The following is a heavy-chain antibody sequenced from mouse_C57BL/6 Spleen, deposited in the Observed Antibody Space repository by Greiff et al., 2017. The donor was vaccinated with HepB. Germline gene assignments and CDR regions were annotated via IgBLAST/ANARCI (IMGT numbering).Heavy chain of an antibody. CDR2: ISDGGSYT. CDR3: ARGGSTMVTTGFAY. CDR1: GFTFSSYA. D-gene: IGHD2-1*01. Sequence: EVKLMESGGGLVKPGGSLKLSCAASGFTFSSYAMSWVRQTPEKRLEWVATISDGGSYTYYPDNVKGRFTISRDNAKNNLYLQMSHLKSEDTAMYYCARGGSTMVTTGFAYWGQGTLVTVSA. J-gene: IGHJ3*01. V-gene: IGHV5-4*03.